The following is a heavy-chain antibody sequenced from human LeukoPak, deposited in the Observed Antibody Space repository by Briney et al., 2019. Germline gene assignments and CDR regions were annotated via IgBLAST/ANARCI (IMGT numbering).Heavy chain of an antibody. J-gene: IGHJ3*02. CDR3: ARTMVRGVILIYDAFDI. V-gene: IGHV3-21*01. CDR2: ISSSSSYI. D-gene: IGHD3-10*01. Sequence: PGGSLRLSCAASGSTFSSYSMNWVRQAPGKGLEWVSSISSSSSYIYYVDSVKGRFTISRDNAKNSLYLQMNSLRAEDTAVYYWARTMVRGVILIYDAFDIWGQGTMVTVSS. CDR1: GSTFSSYS.